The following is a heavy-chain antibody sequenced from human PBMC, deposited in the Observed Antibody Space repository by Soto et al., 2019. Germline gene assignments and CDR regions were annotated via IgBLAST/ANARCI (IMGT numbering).Heavy chain of an antibody. CDR2: IRSKANSYAT. Sequence: GGSLRLSCAASGFTFSGSAMHWVRQASGKGLEWVGRIRSKANSYATVYTASVKGRFTISRDDSKNTAYLQMNSLKTEDTAVYYCTTLVELTFDIWGQGTMVTVSS. CDR3: TTLVELTFDI. D-gene: IGHD2-8*02. V-gene: IGHV3-73*01. CDR1: GFTFSGSA. J-gene: IGHJ3*02.